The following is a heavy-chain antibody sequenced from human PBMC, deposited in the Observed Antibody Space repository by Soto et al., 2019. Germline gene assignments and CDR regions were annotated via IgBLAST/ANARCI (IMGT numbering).Heavy chain of an antibody. D-gene: IGHD3-10*01. Sequence: QVQLVQSGADVQRPGSSVRVSCKASGDTFNFYSINWVRQAPGLGLQWMGRINPILSMSNYAPRFQGRVTMTADKSTSTAYMELSSQRSEDTAMYYCATSYGSGYRAFDSWGQGALVTVSS. CDR2: INPILSMS. CDR1: GDTFNFYS. J-gene: IGHJ4*02. V-gene: IGHV1-69*02. CDR3: ATSYGSGYRAFDS.